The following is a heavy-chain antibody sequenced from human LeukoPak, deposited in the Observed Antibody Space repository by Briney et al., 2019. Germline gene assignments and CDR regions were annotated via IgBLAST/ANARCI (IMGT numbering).Heavy chain of an antibody. CDR1: GFTFGDYA. V-gene: IGHV3-21*01. J-gene: IGHJ3*02. CDR3: ARDPSAVAAPFDI. CDR2: ISSSSSYI. D-gene: IGHD6-19*01. Sequence: GGSLRLSCTASGFTFGDYAMSWVRQAPGKGLEWVSSISSSSSYIYYADSVKGRFTISRDNAKNSLYLQMNSLRAEDTAVYYCARDPSAVAAPFDIWGQGTMVTVSS.